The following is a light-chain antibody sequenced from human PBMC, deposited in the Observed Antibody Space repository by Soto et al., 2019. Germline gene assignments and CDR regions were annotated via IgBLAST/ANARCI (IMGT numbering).Light chain of an antibody. CDR3: QQRSNWPPRFT. Sequence: EIGLTQSPATLSLSPGERATLSCRASQSVSSYLAWYQQKPGQAPRLLLYDASNRATGIPARFSGSGSGTDFTLTISSLEPEDFAVYYCQQRSNWPPRFTFGPGTKVDIK. CDR1: QSVSSY. CDR2: DAS. J-gene: IGKJ3*01. V-gene: IGKV3-11*01.